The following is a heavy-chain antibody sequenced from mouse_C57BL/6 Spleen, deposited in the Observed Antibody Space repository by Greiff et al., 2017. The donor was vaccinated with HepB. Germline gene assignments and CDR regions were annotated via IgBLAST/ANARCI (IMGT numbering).Heavy chain of an antibody. CDR1: GYTFTSYW. Sequence: QVHVKQPGAELVRPGTSVKLSCKASGYTFTSYWMHWVKQRPGQGLEWIGVIDPSDSYTNYNQKFKGKATLTVDTSSSTAYMQLSSLTSEDSAVYYCAREGTTVHWYFDVWGTGTTVTVSS. CDR3: AREGTTVHWYFDV. V-gene: IGHV1-59*01. CDR2: IDPSDSYT. D-gene: IGHD1-1*01. J-gene: IGHJ1*03.